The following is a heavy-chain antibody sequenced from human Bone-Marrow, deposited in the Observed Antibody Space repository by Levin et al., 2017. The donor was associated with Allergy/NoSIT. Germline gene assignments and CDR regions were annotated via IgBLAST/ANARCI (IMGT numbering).Heavy chain of an antibody. CDR1: GGTFSSYT. V-gene: IGHV1-69*04. J-gene: IGHJ6*02. CDR2: IIPILGIA. D-gene: IGHD6-13*01. Sequence: ASVKVSCKASGGTFSSYTISWVRQAPGQGLEWMGRIIPILGIANYAQKFQGRVTITADKSTSTAYMELSSLRSEDTAVYYCARDIKEYSSSLYDDYGMDVWGQGTTVTVSS. CDR3: ARDIKEYSSSLYDDYGMDV.